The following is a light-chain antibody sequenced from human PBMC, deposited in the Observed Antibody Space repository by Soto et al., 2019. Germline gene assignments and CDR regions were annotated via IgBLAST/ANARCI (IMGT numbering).Light chain of an antibody. Sequence: EIVLTQSPGTLSLSPGERATLSCRASQSVSSSYLAWYQQKPGQAPRLLIYGAFNRATGIPDRFSGSGSGTDFTLTFSRLEPEDFAVYYCQQRSNWPPLTFGGGTKVEIK. CDR3: QQRSNWPPLT. V-gene: IGKV3D-20*02. CDR2: GAF. J-gene: IGKJ4*01. CDR1: QSVSSSY.